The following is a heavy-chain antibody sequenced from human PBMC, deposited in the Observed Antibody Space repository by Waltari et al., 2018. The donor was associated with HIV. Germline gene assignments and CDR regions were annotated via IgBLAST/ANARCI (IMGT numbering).Heavy chain of an antibody. CDR3: ATSPLGVWGNWFDP. J-gene: IGHJ5*02. Sequence: EVQLVESGGGLVQPGGSLRLSCAASGFTASRIYMSWVRQAPGKGLEWVSVIYSGGSTYYADSVKGRFTISRDNSKNTLYLQMNSLRAEDTAVYYCATSPLGVWGNWFDPWGQGTLVTVSS. V-gene: IGHV3-66*01. CDR1: GFTASRIY. D-gene: IGHD1-26*01. CDR2: IYSGGST.